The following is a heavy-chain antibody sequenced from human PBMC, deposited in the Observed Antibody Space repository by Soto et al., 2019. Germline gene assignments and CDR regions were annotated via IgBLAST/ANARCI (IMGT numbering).Heavy chain of an antibody. J-gene: IGHJ3*02. V-gene: IGHV3-21*01. CDR3: AREVKSAGGPDGFDI. CDR1: GFTISSYE. D-gene: IGHD6-13*01. CDR2: ISSSGSHI. Sequence: GGSLRLSCAASGFTISSYEMNWVRQAPGKGLQWVSAISSSGSHIYYADSLKGRFTISRDNAKNSLYLQMNSLRAEDTAVYYCAREVKSAGGPDGFDIWGQGTMVTVSS.